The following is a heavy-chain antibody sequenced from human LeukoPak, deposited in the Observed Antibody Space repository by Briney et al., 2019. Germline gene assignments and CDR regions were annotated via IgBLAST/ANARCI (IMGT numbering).Heavy chain of an antibody. CDR1: GYTFTSYY. V-gene: IGHV1-46*01. J-gene: IGHJ4*02. CDR2: INPSGGST. D-gene: IGHD2-2*01. Sequence: ASVKVSCKASGYTFTSYYMHWVRQAPGQGLEWMGIINPSGGSTSYAQKFQGRVTMTRDTSTSTVYMELSSLRSEDTAVYYCARANPLYCSSTTCLFDYWGQGTLVTVSS. CDR3: ARANPLYCSSTTCLFDY.